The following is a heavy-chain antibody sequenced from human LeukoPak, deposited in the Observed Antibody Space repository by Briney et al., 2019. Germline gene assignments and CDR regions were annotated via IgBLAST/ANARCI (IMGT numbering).Heavy chain of an antibody. CDR3: ATDIAAADWLDP. CDR2: ISGSGGST. V-gene: IGHV3-23*01. J-gene: IGHJ5*02. CDR1: GFTFSSYA. Sequence: GGSLRLSCAASGFTFSSYAMSWVRQAPGKGLEWVSAISGSGGSTYYADSVKGRFTISRDNCKNTLYLQMNSLRAEDTAVYYCATDIAAADWLDPWGEGTLVTVSS. D-gene: IGHD6-13*01.